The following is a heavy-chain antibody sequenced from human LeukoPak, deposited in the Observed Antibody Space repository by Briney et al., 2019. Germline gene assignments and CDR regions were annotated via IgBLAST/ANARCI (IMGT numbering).Heavy chain of an antibody. J-gene: IGHJ4*02. CDR3: ASSGGGDCYSCGYFGY. Sequence: SVKVSCKASGGTFSSYAISWVRQAPGQGLEWMGRIIPIFGTANYAQKFQGRVTITTDESTSTAYMELSSLRSEDTAVYYCASSGGGDCYSCGYFGYWGQGTLVTVSS. CDR2: IIPIFGTA. V-gene: IGHV1-69*05. D-gene: IGHD2-21*02. CDR1: GGTFSSYA.